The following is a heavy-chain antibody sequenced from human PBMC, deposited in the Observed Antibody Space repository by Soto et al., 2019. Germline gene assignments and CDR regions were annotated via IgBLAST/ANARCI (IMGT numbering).Heavy chain of an antibody. CDR3: ARDGLGYCSGGSCHRGWFDP. Sequence: QVQLVQSGAEVKKPGSSVKVSCKASGGTFSSYAISWVRQAPGQGLGWMGGIIPIFGTANYAQKFQGRVTITADESTSTANSELNSLRSEDTAVYYCARDGLGYCSGGSCHRGWFDPWGQGTLVTVSS. CDR2: IIPIFGTA. D-gene: IGHD2-15*01. CDR1: GGTFSSYA. V-gene: IGHV1-69*12. J-gene: IGHJ5*02.